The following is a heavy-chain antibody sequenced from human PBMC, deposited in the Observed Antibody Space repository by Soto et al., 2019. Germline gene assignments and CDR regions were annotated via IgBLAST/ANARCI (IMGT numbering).Heavy chain of an antibody. CDR1: GFTFSSYA. V-gene: IGHV3-23*01. CDR2: ISGSGGST. J-gene: IGHJ4*02. CDR3: AKDPQKYCSGGSCYFDY. D-gene: IGHD2-15*01. Sequence: GSLRLSCAASGFTFSSYAMSWVRQAPGKGLEWVSAISGSGGSTYYADSVKGRFTISRDNSKNTLYLQMNSLRAEDTAVYYCAKDPQKYCSGGSCYFDYWGQGTLVTVSS.